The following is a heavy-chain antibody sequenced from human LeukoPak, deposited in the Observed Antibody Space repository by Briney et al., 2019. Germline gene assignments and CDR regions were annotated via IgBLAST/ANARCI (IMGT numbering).Heavy chain of an antibody. CDR3: GSTAAGTITY. J-gene: IGHJ4*02. CDR2: IIPIFGTA. D-gene: IGHD6-13*01. V-gene: IGHV1-69*05. CDR1: GGSFSSYT. Sequence: SVKVSCKASGGSFSSYTISWVRQAPGQGLEWMGRIIPIFGTANYAQKFQGRVTMTTDESTSTAYMELSSLRSEDTAVYYCGSTAAGTITYWGQGTLVTVSS.